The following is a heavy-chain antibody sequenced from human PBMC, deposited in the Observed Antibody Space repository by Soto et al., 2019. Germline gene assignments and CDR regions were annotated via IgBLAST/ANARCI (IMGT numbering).Heavy chain of an antibody. V-gene: IGHV3-66*01. Sequence: EVQLVESGGGLVQPGGSLRLSCAASGFTVSSNYMSWVRQAPGKGLEWVSVIYSGGSTYYADSVKGRFTISRDNSKNTLYLQMNSLRAEDTAVYYCARATPPYYDFWSGPRYALDIWGQGTMVTVSS. J-gene: IGHJ3*02. CDR1: GFTVSSNY. CDR3: ARATPPYYDFWSGPRYALDI. D-gene: IGHD3-3*01. CDR2: IYSGGST.